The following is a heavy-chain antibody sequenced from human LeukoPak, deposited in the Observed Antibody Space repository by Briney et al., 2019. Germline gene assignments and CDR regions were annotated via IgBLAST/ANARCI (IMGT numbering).Heavy chain of an antibody. Sequence: PGGSLRLSCAASGFTFSSYAMSWVRQAPGEGLEWVSAISGSGGSTYYADSVKGRFTISRDNSKNTLYLQMNSLRAEDTAVYYCARLLLWFGNYFDYWGQGTLVTVSS. J-gene: IGHJ4*02. V-gene: IGHV3-23*01. CDR3: ARLLLWFGNYFDY. CDR1: GFTFSSYA. D-gene: IGHD3-10*01. CDR2: ISGSGGST.